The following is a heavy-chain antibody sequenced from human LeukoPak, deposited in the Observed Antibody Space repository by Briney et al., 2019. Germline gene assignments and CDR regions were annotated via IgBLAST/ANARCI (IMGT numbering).Heavy chain of an antibody. V-gene: IGHV4-59*13. Sequence: PSEPLSLTCTVSGGSMSSYYGSWIRQPPGKGLEGIGYIYYSGSTNYNPSLKSRVTISVDTSKNQFSLKLSSVTAADTAVYYCARAVGSSSTSYQWGGYYYYGMDVWGQGTTVTVSS. D-gene: IGHD2-2*01. J-gene: IGHJ6*02. CDR3: ARAVGSSSTSYQWGGYYYYGMDV. CDR1: GGSMSSYY. CDR2: IYYSGST.